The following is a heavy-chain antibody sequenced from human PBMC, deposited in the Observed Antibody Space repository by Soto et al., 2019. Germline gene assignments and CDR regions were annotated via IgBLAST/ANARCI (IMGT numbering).Heavy chain of an antibody. D-gene: IGHD3-9*01. CDR2: IVVGSGNT. CDR1: GFTFTSSA. Sequence: SVKVSCKASGFTFTSSAMQWVRQARGQRLEWIGWIVVGSGNTNYAQKFQDRVTITKDTSTNTAYMELSSLRSEDTAVYYCATVRTPYYDILAGYPDAFDIWGQGTMVTVSS. CDR3: ATVRTPYYDILAGYPDAFDI. V-gene: IGHV1-58*02. J-gene: IGHJ3*02.